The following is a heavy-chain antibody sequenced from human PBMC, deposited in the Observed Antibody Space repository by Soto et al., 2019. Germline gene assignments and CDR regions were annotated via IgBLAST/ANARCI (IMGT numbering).Heavy chain of an antibody. Sequence: ASVKVSCKASGYTFTSYGISWVRQAPGQGLEWMGWINPNSGGTNYAQKFQGRVTMTRDTSISTAYMELSRLRSDDTAVYYCARGRRASYDSSGYYPYWGQGTLVTVSS. CDR1: GYTFTSYG. D-gene: IGHD3-22*01. CDR3: ARGRRASYDSSGYYPY. CDR2: INPNSGGT. J-gene: IGHJ4*02. V-gene: IGHV1-2*02.